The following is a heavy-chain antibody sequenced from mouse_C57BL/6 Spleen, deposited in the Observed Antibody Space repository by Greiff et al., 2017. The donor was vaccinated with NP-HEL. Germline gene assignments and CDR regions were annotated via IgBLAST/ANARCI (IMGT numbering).Heavy chain of an antibody. Sequence: EVNVVESGGGLVKPGGSLKLSCAASGFTFSDYGMHWVRQAPEKGLEWVAYISSGSSTIYYADTVKGRFTISRDNAKNTLFLQMTSLRSEDTAMYYCARQGVYDGYYYAMDYWGQGTSVTVSS. D-gene: IGHD2-3*01. V-gene: IGHV5-17*01. CDR2: ISSGSSTI. CDR1: GFTFSDYG. J-gene: IGHJ4*01. CDR3: ARQGVYDGYYYAMDY.